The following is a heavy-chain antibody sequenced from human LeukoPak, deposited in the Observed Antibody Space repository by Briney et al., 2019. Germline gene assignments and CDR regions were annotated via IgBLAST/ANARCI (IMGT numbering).Heavy chain of an antibody. D-gene: IGHD1-26*01. Sequence: PGGPLRLSCAASGFTFSSYAMSWVRQAPGKGLEGVSAISGSGGSTDYADSVQGRFTISRDNSKNTLYLQMDSLRAEDPAVYYCAIVKSGDRDYWGQGTLVTVSS. CDR2: ISGSGGST. J-gene: IGHJ4*02. V-gene: IGHV3-23*01. CDR3: AIVKSGDRDY. CDR1: GFTFSSYA.